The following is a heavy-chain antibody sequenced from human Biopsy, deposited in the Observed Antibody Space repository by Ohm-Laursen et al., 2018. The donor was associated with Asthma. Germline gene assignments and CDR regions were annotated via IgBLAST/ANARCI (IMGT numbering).Heavy chain of an antibody. D-gene: IGHD7-27*01. Sequence: GTLSLTYTVSGGSMSSSSYYWGWIRQPPGKGLEWMGSISYTGSAYHNPSFKSRVTISVDTSKNHFSLKLSSVTAADTAVYYCARHWDWGSFFDYWGQGTPVTVSS. J-gene: IGHJ4*02. CDR2: ISYTGSA. CDR1: GGSMSSSSYY. CDR3: ARHWDWGSFFDY. V-gene: IGHV4-39*01.